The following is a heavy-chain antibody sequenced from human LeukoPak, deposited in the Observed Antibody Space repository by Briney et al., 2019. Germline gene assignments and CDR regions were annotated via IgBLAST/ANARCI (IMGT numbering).Heavy chain of an antibody. CDR3: ARGERGYSYDY. CDR1: GYTFTSYA. CDR2: MNPNSGNT. J-gene: IGHJ4*02. Sequence: ASVKVSCKASGYTFTSYAMNWVRQAPGQGLEWMGWMNPNSGNTGYAQKFQGRVTITRNTSISTAYMELSSLRSEDTAVYYCARGERGYSYDYWGQGTLVTVSS. V-gene: IGHV1-8*03. D-gene: IGHD5-18*01.